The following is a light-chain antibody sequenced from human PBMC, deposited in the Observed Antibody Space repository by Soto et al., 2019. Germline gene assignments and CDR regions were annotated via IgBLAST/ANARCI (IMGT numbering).Light chain of an antibody. CDR2: RNN. V-gene: IGLV1-47*01. CDR3: AAWDDSLSVLYV. J-gene: IGLJ1*01. Sequence: QSVLTQPPSASGTPGQRVTISCSGSSSNIGSNYVYWYQQLPGTAPKLLIYRNNQRPSGVPDRFSGSKSGTSASLAISGLRSEDEADYYCAAWDDSLSVLYVFGTGTEVT. CDR1: SSNIGSNY.